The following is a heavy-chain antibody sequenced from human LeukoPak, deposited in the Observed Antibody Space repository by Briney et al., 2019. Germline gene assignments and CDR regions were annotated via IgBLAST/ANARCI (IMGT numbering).Heavy chain of an antibody. CDR1: GYTFTSYG. V-gene: IGHV1-18*01. D-gene: IGHD2-2*01. CDR3: AREVPNYYYYYGMDV. J-gene: IGHJ6*02. Sequence: ASVKVSCKAPGYTFTSYGISWVRQAPGQGLEWMGWISAYNGNTNYAQKLQGRVTMTTDTSTSTAYMELRSLRSDDTAVYYCAREVPNYYYYYGMDVWGQGTTVTVSS. CDR2: ISAYNGNT.